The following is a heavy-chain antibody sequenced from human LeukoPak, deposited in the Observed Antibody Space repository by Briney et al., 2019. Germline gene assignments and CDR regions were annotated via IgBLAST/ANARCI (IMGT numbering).Heavy chain of an antibody. Sequence: PGGSPRLSCAASGFTFSTYALSWVRQAPGKGLEWVSAISGSGGSTYYADSVKGRFTISRDNSKNTLYLQMNSLRAEDTAVYYCAKDRGRQVGATTFLGWGQGTLVTVSS. D-gene: IGHD1-26*01. CDR2: ISGSGGST. CDR1: GFTFSTYA. J-gene: IGHJ4*02. CDR3: AKDRGRQVGATTFLG. V-gene: IGHV3-23*01.